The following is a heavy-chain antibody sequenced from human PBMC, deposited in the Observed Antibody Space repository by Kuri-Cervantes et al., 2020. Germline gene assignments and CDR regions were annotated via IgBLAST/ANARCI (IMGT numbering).Heavy chain of an antibody. CDR1: GLTVSSNY. Sequence: GGSLRLSCAASGLTVSSNYMSWVRQAPGKGLEWVSVIYSGGSTYYADSVKGRFTISRDNSKNTLYLQMNSLRAEDTAVYYCARDHRKSGSYYYYGMDVWGQGTTVTVSS. D-gene: IGHD1-26*01. V-gene: IGHV3-53*01. CDR3: ARDHRKSGSYYYYGMDV. J-gene: IGHJ6*02. CDR2: IYSGGST.